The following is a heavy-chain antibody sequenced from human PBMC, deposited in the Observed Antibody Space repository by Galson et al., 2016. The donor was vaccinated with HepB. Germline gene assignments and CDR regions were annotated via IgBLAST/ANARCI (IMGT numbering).Heavy chain of an antibody. J-gene: IGHJ5*02. CDR1: GFNFSIYA. CDR3: AKDRNWDCFAP. Sequence: SLRLSCAAPGFNFSIYAMSWVRQAPGKGLEWVSSISATGESTNYADSVKGRFTISRDNSKNTLYLQSNSLRAEDTAVYYCAKDRNWDCFAPWGQGTLVTVSS. V-gene: IGHV3-23*01. D-gene: IGHD3-16*01. CDR2: ISATGEST.